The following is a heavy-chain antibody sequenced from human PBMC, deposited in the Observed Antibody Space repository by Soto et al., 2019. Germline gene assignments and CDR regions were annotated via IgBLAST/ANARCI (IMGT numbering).Heavy chain of an antibody. D-gene: IGHD6-25*01. CDR1: GDSIRSPDCY. CDR3: ARDKWSGYDSGAFDV. J-gene: IGHJ3*01. V-gene: IGHV4-30-4*01. CDR2: SYYIGSS. Sequence: QVQLQESSPGLVKPSQTLSLTCSVSGDSIRSPDCYWGWLRQTPGKGLEWIGYSYYIGSSYYHPSLKSRVSISVDTSKNQFSLKLNSVSAADTAIYYCARDKWSGYDSGAFDVWGQGTTVTVSS.